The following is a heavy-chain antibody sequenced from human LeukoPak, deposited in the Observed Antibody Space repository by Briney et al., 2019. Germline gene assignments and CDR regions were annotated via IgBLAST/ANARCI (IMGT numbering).Heavy chain of an antibody. D-gene: IGHD3-3*01. V-gene: IGHV3-30*04. Sequence: GGSLRLSCAASGFTFSSYVMHWVRQAPGKGLEWVAIISYDGSNEYYADSVKGRFTISRDNSKNTLYLQMNSLRAEDTAVYYCAKGAYYGDWGQGTLVTVSS. J-gene: IGHJ4*02. CDR2: ISYDGSNE. CDR1: GFTFSSYV. CDR3: AKGAYYGD.